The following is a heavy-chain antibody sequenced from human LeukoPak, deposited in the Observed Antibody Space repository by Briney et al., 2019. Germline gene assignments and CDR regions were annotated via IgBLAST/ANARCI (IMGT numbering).Heavy chain of an antibody. Sequence: GGSLRLSCAASGLTLSGYWMHWVRQAPGKGLVWVSRINGDASSTSYADSVKGRFTISRDNAKSTPYLQMNSLRVEDTAVYYCARARGNTYGYFEYWGQGTLVTVSS. J-gene: IGHJ4*02. CDR1: GLTLSGYW. V-gene: IGHV3-74*01. CDR2: INGDASST. D-gene: IGHD5-18*01. CDR3: ARARGNTYGYFEY.